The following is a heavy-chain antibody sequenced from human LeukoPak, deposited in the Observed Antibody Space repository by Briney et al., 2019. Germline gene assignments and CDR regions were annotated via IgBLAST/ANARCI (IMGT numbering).Heavy chain of an antibody. CDR1: GYSISSGYY. CDR3: ARDSAGGLYFDY. D-gene: IGHD2-15*01. Sequence: SETLSLTCTVSGYSISSGYYWGWIRQPPGKGLEWIGSIYHSGSTYYNPSLKSRVTISVDTSKNQFSLKLSSVTAADTAVYYCARDSAGGLYFDYWGQGTLVTVSS. CDR2: IYHSGST. V-gene: IGHV4-38-2*02. J-gene: IGHJ4*02.